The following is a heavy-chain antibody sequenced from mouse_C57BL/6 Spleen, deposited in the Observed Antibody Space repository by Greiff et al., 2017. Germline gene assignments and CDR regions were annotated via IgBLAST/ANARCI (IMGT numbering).Heavy chain of an antibody. CDR2: IIFTSDNYAT. D-gene: IGHD2-4*01. V-gene: IGHV6-3*01. CDR3: TGGDYDVGPWFAY. CDR1: GFTFSNYW. Sequence: DVLLVESGGGLVQPGGSMKLSCVASGFTFSNYWMNWVRQSPEKGLEWVAQIIFTSDNYATPYAESVRGRFTISSADSKSSVYLQMYNLRAEDTGVYYCTGGDYDVGPWFAYWGQGTMVTVS. J-gene: IGHJ3*01.